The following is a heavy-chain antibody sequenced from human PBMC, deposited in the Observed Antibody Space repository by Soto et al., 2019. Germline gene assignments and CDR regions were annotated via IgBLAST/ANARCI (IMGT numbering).Heavy chain of an antibody. J-gene: IGHJ4*02. CDR3: AASMGGSPTYYDLWSGYYRLDY. D-gene: IGHD3-3*01. CDR1: GFTFTSSA. Sequence: ASVKVSCKASGFTFTSSAVQWVRQARGQRLEWIGWIVVGSGNTNYAQKFQERVTITRDMSTSTAYMELSSLRSEDTAVYYCAASMGGSPTYYDLWSGYYRLDYWGQGTLVTVYS. V-gene: IGHV1-58*01. CDR2: IVVGSGNT.